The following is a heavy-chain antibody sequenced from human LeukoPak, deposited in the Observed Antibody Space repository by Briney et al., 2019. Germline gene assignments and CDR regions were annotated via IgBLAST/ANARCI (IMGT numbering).Heavy chain of an antibody. V-gene: IGHV5-51*01. CDR3: ARLAFCTNAVCFSNYYYSMDV. CDR1: GYSFTSYW. Sequence: GASLKISCKGSGYSFTSYWIGWVRPMPGKGLEWMGIIYPDDSDTKYSPSFQGQVTISADKSITTAYLQWSSLKASDTAMYYCARLAFCTNAVCFSNYYYSMDVWGRGTTVTVSS. D-gene: IGHD2-8*01. J-gene: IGHJ6*03. CDR2: IYPDDSDT.